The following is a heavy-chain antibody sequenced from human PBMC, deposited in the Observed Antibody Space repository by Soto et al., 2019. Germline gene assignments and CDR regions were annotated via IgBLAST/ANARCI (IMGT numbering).Heavy chain of an antibody. CDR2: IYYSGSA. Sequence: SETLSLTCIVSGGSISSSSYYWVWIRQPPGKGLEWIGTIYYSGSAFYNPSLKSRVTISVDTSKNQFSLKMTSVTAADTAVYCGVGIHGGFSDFDYWAQRTLVPVSS. D-gene: IGHD3-16*01. CDR3: VGIHGGFSDFDY. J-gene: IGHJ4*02. V-gene: IGHV4-39*01. CDR1: GGSISSSSYY.